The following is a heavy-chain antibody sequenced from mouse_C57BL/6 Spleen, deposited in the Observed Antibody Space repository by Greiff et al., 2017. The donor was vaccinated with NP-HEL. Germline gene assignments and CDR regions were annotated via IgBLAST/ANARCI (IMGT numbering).Heavy chain of an antibody. D-gene: IGHD1-1*01. V-gene: IGHV5-17*01. J-gene: IGHJ2*01. CDR1: GFTFSDYG. CDR3: ARNDDSSGDYLDY. CDR2: ISSGSSTL. Sequence: EVKVVESGGGLVKPGGSLKLSCEASGFTFSDYGMHWVRQAPEKGLEWVAYISSGSSTLYYADTVKGRSTIPRDNAKSTLFLQMSSLRSEDTAMYYCARNDDSSGDYLDYWGKGTALTVSS.